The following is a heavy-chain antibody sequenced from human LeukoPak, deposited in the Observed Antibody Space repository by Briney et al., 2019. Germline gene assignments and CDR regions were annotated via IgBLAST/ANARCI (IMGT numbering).Heavy chain of an antibody. CDR1: GFTFNNYA. D-gene: IGHD3-22*01. V-gene: IGHV3-23*01. J-gene: IGHJ5*02. CDR3: ANDLRNYYDTSVLS. CDR2: IGGSGTTT. Sequence: GGSLRLSCAASGFTFNNYAMTWVRQSPGKGLEWVSTIGGSGTTTYYADSVRGRFTTSRDNSKTTLYLQLNSLRAEDTAVYYCANDLRNYYDTSVLSWGQGTLVTVSS.